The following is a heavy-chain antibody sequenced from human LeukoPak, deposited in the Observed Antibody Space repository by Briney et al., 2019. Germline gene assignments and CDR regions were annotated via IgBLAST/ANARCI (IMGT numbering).Heavy chain of an antibody. CDR2: ISAYNGNT. D-gene: IGHD2-15*01. Sequence: VASVKVSCKASGYRFTSYGITWVRQAPGQGLEWMGWISAYNGNTNYAQKLQGRVTLTTDTSTSTAYMELRSRRSDDTAVYYCAREAYCSGAPCSPTMTCSAPWGQGTLFTVSS. CDR3: AREAYCSGAPCSPTMTCSAP. V-gene: IGHV1-18*01. J-gene: IGHJ5*02. CDR1: GYRFTSYG.